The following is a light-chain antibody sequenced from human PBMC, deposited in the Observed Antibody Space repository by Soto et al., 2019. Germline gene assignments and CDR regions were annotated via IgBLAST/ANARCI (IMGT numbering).Light chain of an antibody. Sequence: EIFLTQSPDTLSLSPGERATLTCRASQSVTNYIAWYQQRPGQAPRLLIYGASTRATGIPDRFSGSGSGTDFTLTISRLEPEDFAVYYCQQYGSSGTFGQGTKVDIK. CDR2: GAS. CDR1: QSVTNY. CDR3: QQYGSSGT. J-gene: IGKJ1*01. V-gene: IGKV3-20*01.